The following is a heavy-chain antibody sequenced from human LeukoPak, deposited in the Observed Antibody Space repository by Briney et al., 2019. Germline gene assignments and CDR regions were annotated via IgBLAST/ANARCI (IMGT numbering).Heavy chain of an antibody. D-gene: IGHD6-25*01. J-gene: IGHJ5*02. CDR2: IYYSGST. CDR1: GGSISSYY. V-gene: IGHV4-59*01. CDR3: ARGRGSGWFDP. Sequence: SETLSLTCTVSGGSISSYYWSWIRQPPGKGLEWIGYIYYSGSTNYNPSLKSRVTISVDTSKNQFSLKLSSVTAADTAVYYCARGRGSGWFDPWGQGTLVTVSS.